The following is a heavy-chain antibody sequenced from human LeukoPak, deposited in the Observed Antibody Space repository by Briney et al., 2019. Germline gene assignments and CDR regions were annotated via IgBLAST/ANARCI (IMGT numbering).Heavy chain of an antibody. CDR2: IYSGGST. V-gene: IGHV3-66*01. CDR1: EFSVGSNY. J-gene: IGHJ5*02. Sequence: PGGSLRLSCAASEFSVGSNYMTWVRQAPGKGLEWVSLIYSGGSTYYADSVKGRFTISRDNSKNTLYLQMNSLRAEDTAVYYCAKGHSYYYGSGSRHWFDPWGQGTLVTVSS. CDR3: AKGHSYYYGSGSRHWFDP. D-gene: IGHD3-10*01.